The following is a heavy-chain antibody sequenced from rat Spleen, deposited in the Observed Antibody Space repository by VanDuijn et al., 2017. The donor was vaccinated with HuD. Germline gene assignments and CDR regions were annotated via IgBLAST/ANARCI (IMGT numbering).Heavy chain of an antibody. CDR3: AREPPGYGYCVTDA. CDR1: GYSITSNF. V-gene: IGHV3-1*01. D-gene: IGHD4-3*01. Sequence: EVQLQESGPALVKPSQSLSLTCSVTGYSITSNFWGWIRKFPGDKMEWMGYISYSGSTGFNPSLKSRISITRDTSKNQFFLQLKSVTTEDTATYHCAREPPGYGYCVTDAWGQGASVTVSS. J-gene: IGHJ4*01. CDR2: ISYSGST.